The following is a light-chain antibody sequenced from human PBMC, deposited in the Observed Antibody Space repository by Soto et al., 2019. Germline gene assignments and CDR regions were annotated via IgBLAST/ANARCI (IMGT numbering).Light chain of an antibody. CDR2: DAS. CDR3: QQYGKSPFT. CDR1: QSVSSSY. Sequence: EIVLTQSPGTLSLSPGERATLSCRASQSVSSSYLAWYQQKPGQAPRLLIYDASSRATGIPGRFSGSGSGTDFTLTISRLESDDFAVYYCQQYGKSPFTFGPGTKVDIK. V-gene: IGKV3-20*01. J-gene: IGKJ3*01.